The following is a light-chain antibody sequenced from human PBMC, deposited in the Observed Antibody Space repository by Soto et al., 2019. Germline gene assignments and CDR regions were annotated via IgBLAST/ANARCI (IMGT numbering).Light chain of an antibody. V-gene: IGKV3D-15*01. CDR2: DAS. CDR1: QSVKNH. J-gene: IGKJ1*01. CDR3: QEYNAWPLGT. Sequence: EIVMTQSPATLSVSSGEGITLSCRASQSVKNHLAWYQHKPGQSPRLLIYDASTRATGVPARFSAGGSGTEFTLVICSLQSEDAAVYYCQEYNAWPLGTFGQGTKVEIK.